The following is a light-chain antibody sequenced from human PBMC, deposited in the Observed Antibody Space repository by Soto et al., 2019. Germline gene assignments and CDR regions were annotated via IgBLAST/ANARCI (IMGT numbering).Light chain of an antibody. CDR1: QSVSSY. CDR3: HHRSNWPLT. CDR2: DAS. V-gene: IGKV3-11*01. Sequence: EIVLTQSPATLSLSPGERGTLSCRASQSVSSYLAWYQQKPGQAPRLLIYDASNRATGIPARFSGSGSGTAFALTISSLEPEDFAIYYCHHRSNWPLTFGGGTKVEIK. J-gene: IGKJ4*01.